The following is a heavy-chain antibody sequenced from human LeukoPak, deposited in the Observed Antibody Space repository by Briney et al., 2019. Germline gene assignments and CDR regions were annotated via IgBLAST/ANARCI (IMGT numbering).Heavy chain of an antibody. CDR3: GRGNFPNCFGDCFDS. CDR1: GLTFKNYG. CDR2: IWFDGSET. J-gene: IGHJ4*02. D-gene: IGHD2-21*02. V-gene: IGHV3-33*01. Sequence: PGGPLRLSCAASGLTFKNYGIHWLRQAPGKGLEGVAVIWFDGSETRYADPVKGRFTISRDDSQNTVYLQMTSLRVEDTAVYYCGRGNFPNCFGDCFDSWGQGTLVTVSS.